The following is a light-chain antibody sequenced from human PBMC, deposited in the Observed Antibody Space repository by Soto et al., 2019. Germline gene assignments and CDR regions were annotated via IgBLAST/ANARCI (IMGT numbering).Light chain of an antibody. V-gene: IGKV3-15*01. CDR2: GAS. CDR3: QQYNNWPQT. Sequence: DRVMTHSPSALSVPPGERASLSGRAGQSVSSKLAWYQQKPGQAPRLLIYGASTGATGIPARFSGSGSGAEFTLTITSLQSEDFAVYYCQQYNNWPQTFGQGTKV. CDR1: QSVSSK. J-gene: IGKJ1*01.